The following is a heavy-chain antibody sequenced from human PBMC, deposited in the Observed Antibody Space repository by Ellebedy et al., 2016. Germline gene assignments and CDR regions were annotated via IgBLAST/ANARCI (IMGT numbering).Heavy chain of an antibody. CDR1: GYTFTSYD. Sequence: ASVKVSCKASGYTFTSYDINRVRQATGQGLEWMGWMNPNSGNTGYAQKFQGRVTMTRNISISTAYMELSSLGSEDTAVYYCARGRGVGTTSAFDYWGQGTLVTVSS. V-gene: IGHV1-8*01. CDR2: MNPNSGNT. CDR3: ARGRGVGTTSAFDY. D-gene: IGHD2-2*01. J-gene: IGHJ4*02.